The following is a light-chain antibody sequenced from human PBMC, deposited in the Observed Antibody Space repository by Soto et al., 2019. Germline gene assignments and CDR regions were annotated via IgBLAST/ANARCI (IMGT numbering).Light chain of an antibody. Sequence: EIVMTQSPATLSVSPGERATLSCRASQSVNSNLAWYQQKPGQAPRLLIYGASTMATGIPARCSGSRSGTEFTLTITSPQSEDVSVYYCQQYNNWPALTFGGGTKVEIK. V-gene: IGKV3D-15*01. CDR3: QQYNNWPALT. CDR1: QSVNSN. J-gene: IGKJ4*02. CDR2: GAS.